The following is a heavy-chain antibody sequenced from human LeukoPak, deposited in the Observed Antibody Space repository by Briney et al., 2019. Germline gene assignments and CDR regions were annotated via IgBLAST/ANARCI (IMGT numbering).Heavy chain of an antibody. CDR2: IYYSGNT. CDR1: GGSISTSDYY. J-gene: IGHJ4*02. D-gene: IGHD4-11*01. CDR3: ARGHTVTHY. V-gene: IGHV4-39*07. Sequence: PSETLSLTCTVSGGSISTSDYYWGWIRQPPGKGLEWIGNIYYSGNTYYNPSLKSRVTMSVDTSKDQFSLRLSSVTAADTAVYYCARGHTVTHYWGQGTLVTVSS.